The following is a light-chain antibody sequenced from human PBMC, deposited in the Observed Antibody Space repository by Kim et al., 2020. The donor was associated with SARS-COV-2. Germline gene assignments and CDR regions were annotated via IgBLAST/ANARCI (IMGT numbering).Light chain of an antibody. CDR2: NNN. V-gene: IGLV1-44*01. CDR3: AAWDDRLSGYV. J-gene: IGLJ1*01. CDR1: SSNIGTNT. Sequence: ELTQPPSASGTPGQRVTISCSGSSSNIGTNTVNWYQQLPGTAPKLLIYNNNQRPSGVPDRFSGSKSGTSASLAIGGLQSEDEADYYCAAWDDRLSGYVFGTGTKVTVL.